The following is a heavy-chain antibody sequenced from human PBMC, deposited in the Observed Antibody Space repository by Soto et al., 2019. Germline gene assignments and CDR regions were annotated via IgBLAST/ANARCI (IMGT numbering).Heavy chain of an antibody. Sequence: QVQLVESGGGLVKPGGSLRLSCAVSGFTFTDYYMSWIRQAPGKGLEWVSYISSGGHTIYNADSVRGRFTISRDSAENSLYLQMNSLRAEDTAVYYCARGQSYDNIWGRYRSQDYFDYWGQGTLVTVSS. V-gene: IGHV3-11*01. CDR2: ISSGGHTI. J-gene: IGHJ4*02. CDR1: GFTFTDYY. CDR3: ARGQSYDNIWGRYRSQDYFDY. D-gene: IGHD3-16*02.